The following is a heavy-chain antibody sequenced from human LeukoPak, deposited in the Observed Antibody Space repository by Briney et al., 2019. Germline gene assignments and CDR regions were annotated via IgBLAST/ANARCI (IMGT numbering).Heavy chain of an antibody. CDR1: GFTFSSYA. V-gene: IGHV3-23*01. CDR3: AKIVPDCSGGTCYPNLKVVYFDY. J-gene: IGHJ4*01. Sequence: GGSLRLSCAASGFTFSSYAMSWVRQAPGKGLEWVSAISGSGSSANYADSVKGRFTISRDNSKNTLYLQMNSLRAEDTAVYYCAKIVPDCSGGTCYPNLKVVYFDYWGQEPWSPSPQ. D-gene: IGHD2-15*01. CDR2: ISGSGSSA.